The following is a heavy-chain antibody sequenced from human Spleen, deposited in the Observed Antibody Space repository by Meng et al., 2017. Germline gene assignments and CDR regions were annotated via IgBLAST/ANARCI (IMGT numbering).Heavy chain of an antibody. J-gene: IGHJ5*01. CDR1: GGSISSGDSY. V-gene: IGHV4-30-4*01. Sequence: QVQLQESGPGLVKPSQTLSLTCTVSGGSISSGDSYWSWIRQPPGKGLEWVGTIDYSGTTYSNSSLKSRVTISLDTSRNQFSLKLTSVTAADTAVYYCSRRINTAGGWFDSWGQGTLVTVSS. CDR2: IDYSGTT. CDR3: SRRINTAGGWFDS. D-gene: IGHD5-18*01.